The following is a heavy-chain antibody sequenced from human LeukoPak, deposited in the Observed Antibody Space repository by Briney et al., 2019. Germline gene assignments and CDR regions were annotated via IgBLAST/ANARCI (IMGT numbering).Heavy chain of an antibody. CDR3: AKRGSSGSYYFDS. J-gene: IGHJ4*01. CDR1: GFTFSSYA. Sequence: GGSLRLSCAASGFTFSSYAMGWVRQAPGKGLEWVSTLNNVGGAFYADSAKGRFTISRDNSKNTLYVQMNSLRADDTAVYYCAKRGSSGSYYFDSWGHGTLVTVSS. CDR2: LNNVGGA. V-gene: IGHV3-23*01. D-gene: IGHD6-19*01.